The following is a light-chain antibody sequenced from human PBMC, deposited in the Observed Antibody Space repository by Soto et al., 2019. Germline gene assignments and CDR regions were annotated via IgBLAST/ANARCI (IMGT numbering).Light chain of an antibody. CDR3: GTWDSSLSVLCV. V-gene: IGLV1-51*01. Sequence: QSVLTQPPSVSAAPGQKVTISCSGSSSNIGNNYVSWYQQLPGTAPKLLIYDNNKRPSGIPDRFSGSKSGTSATLGITGLQTGDEADYYCGTWDSSLSVLCVFGTGTKV. CDR1: SSNIGNNY. J-gene: IGLJ1*01. CDR2: DNN.